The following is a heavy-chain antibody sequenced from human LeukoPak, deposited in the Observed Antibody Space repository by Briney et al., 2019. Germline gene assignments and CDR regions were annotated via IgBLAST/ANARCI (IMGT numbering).Heavy chain of an antibody. J-gene: IGHJ4*02. CDR3: TTRPSLIVVVPAAIRSIRIPWSDY. D-gene: IGHD2-2*02. Sequence: GGSLRLSCAASGFTFSNAWMSWVRQAPGKGLEWVGRIKSKTDGCTTDYAAAVKGRVTIAREDEKKKMDMQMDSRKNEDTAVYYCTTRPSLIVVVPAAIRSIRIPWSDYWGQGTLVTVSS. CDR1: GFTFSNAW. V-gene: IGHV3-15*01. CDR2: IKSKTDGCTT.